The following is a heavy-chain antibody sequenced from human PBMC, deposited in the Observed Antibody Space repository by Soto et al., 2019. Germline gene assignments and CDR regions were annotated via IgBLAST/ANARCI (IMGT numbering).Heavy chain of an antibody. J-gene: IGHJ4*02. CDR1: GGTFSSYA. D-gene: IGHD3-22*01. V-gene: IGHV1-69*13. CDR3: ARGSTSGYYYSPLDY. CDR2: IIPIFGTA. Sequence: ASVKVSCKASGGTFSSYAISRVRQAPGQGLEWMGGIIPIFGTANYAQKFQGRVTITADESTSTAYMELSSLRSEDTALYYCARGSTSGYYYSPLDYWGQGTLVTVSS.